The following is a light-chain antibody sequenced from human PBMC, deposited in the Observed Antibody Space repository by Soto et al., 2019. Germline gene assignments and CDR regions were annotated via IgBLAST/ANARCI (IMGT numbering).Light chain of an antibody. CDR3: SSYTGTSTLVV. J-gene: IGLJ2*01. CDR1: SSDVGGYNY. V-gene: IGLV2-14*03. Sequence: QSVLTQPASVSGSPGQSITISCTGTSSDVGGYNYVSWYQHHPDKAPKLMIYAVSNRPSGVSNRFSGSKSGNTASLTISGLQAEDEADYYCSSYTGTSTLVVFGGGTKLTVL. CDR2: AVS.